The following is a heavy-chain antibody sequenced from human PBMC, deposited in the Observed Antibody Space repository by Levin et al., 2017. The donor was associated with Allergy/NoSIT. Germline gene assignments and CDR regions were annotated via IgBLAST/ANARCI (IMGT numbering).Heavy chain of an antibody. Sequence: PGGSLRLSCAASGFTFSSYGMHWVRQAPGKGLEWVAVIWYDGSNKYYADSVKGRFTISRDNSKNTLYLQMNSLRAEDTAVYYCARVGVRYQLLWGHYYYMDVWGKGTTVTVSS. V-gene: IGHV3-33*01. D-gene: IGHD2-2*01. CDR2: IWYDGSNK. J-gene: IGHJ6*03. CDR3: ARVGVRYQLLWGHYYYMDV. CDR1: GFTFSSYG.